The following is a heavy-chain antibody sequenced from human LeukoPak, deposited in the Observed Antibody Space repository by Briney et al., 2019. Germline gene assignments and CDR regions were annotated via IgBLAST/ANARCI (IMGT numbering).Heavy chain of an antibody. CDR3: AKDRRGYCSSTSCYGAFDI. D-gene: IGHD2-2*01. V-gene: IGHV3-23*01. CDR2: ISGSGGST. CDR1: GFTFSSYA. Sequence: GGSLRLSCAASGFTFSSYAMSWVRQAPGKGLEWVSAISGSGGSTYYADSVKGRFTISRDNSKNTLYLRMNSLRAEDTAVYYCAKDRRGYCSSTSCYGAFDIWGQGTMVTVSS. J-gene: IGHJ3*02.